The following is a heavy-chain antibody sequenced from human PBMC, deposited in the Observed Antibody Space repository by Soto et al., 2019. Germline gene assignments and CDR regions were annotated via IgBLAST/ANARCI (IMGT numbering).Heavy chain of an antibody. CDR2: IYYSGST. D-gene: IGHD3-3*01. V-gene: IGHV4-39*01. CDR1: GGSISSSSYY. J-gene: IGHJ6*02. CDR3: ARTYYDFWSGYYTGVYGMDV. Sequence: SETLSLTCTVSGGSISSSSYYWGWIRQPPGKGLEWIGSIYYSGSTYYNPSLKSRVTISVDTSKNQFSLKLSSVTAADTAVYYCARTYYDFWSGYYTGVYGMDVWGQGTTVTVS.